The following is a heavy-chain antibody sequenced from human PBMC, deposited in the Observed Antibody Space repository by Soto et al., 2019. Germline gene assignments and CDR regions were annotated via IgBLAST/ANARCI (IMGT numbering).Heavy chain of an antibody. V-gene: IGHV1-69*05. CDR3: ARVGFWYNWNVTPLRWFDP. J-gene: IGHJ5*02. Sequence: SVKVSCKASGGTFSSYAISWVRQAPGQGLEWMGGIIPIFGTANYAQKFQGRVTMTTDTSTSTAYMELRSLRSDDTAVYYCARVGFWYNWNVTPLRWFDPWGQGTLVTVSS. CDR2: IIPIFGTA. D-gene: IGHD1-1*01. CDR1: GGTFSSYA.